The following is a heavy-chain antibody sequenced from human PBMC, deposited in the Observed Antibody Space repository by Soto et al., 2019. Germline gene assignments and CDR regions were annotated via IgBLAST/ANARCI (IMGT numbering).Heavy chain of an antibody. CDR3: ARDHRAVAGPPTPNY. D-gene: IGHD6-19*01. CDR1: GYTFTSYG. V-gene: IGHV1-18*01. Sequence: QVQLVQSGAEVKKPGASVKVSCKASGYTFTSYGISWVRQAPGQGLEWMGWISAYNGNTNIAQKLQGRVTMTTEPPTSTAYMELRSLRADDTAVYYCARDHRAVAGPPTPNYWGQGTLVTVSS. CDR2: ISAYNGNT. J-gene: IGHJ4*02.